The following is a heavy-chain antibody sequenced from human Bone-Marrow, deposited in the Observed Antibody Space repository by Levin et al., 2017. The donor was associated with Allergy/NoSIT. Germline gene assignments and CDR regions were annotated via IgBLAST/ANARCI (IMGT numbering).Heavy chain of an antibody. J-gene: IGHJ6*02. V-gene: IGHV4-59*01. CDR2: VYFSGAT. CDR1: RGSISSSY. Sequence: PSETLSLTCTVSRGSISSSYWGWIRQPPGKGLEWIGFVYFSGATNYNPSLKSRLTLSIDPSNNRFSLRLNSMTAADRAVYFCVSTAYHFGLGVWGQGTTVIVS. CDR3: VSTAYHFGLGV. D-gene: IGHD2-8*02.